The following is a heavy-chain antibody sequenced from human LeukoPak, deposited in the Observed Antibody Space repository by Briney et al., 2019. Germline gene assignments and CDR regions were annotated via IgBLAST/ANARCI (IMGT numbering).Heavy chain of an antibody. Sequence: GRSLRLSCAASGFTFSSYGMHWVRQAPGKGLEWVAVIWYDGSNKYYADSVKGRFTISRDNSKNTLYLQMNSLRSEDTAVYYCATENQGRGLSIFGVVQYYFDYWGQGTLVTVSS. D-gene: IGHD3-3*01. J-gene: IGHJ4*02. CDR1: GFTFSSYG. CDR2: IWYDGSNK. V-gene: IGHV3-33*01. CDR3: ATENQGRGLSIFGVVQYYFDY.